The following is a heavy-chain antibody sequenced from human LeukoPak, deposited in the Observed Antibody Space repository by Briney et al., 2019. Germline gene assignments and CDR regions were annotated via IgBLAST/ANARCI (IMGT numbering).Heavy chain of an antibody. CDR2: IIPIFGTA. Sequence: SVKVSCKASGGTFSSYAISWVRQAPGQGLEWMGRIIPIFGTANYAQKFQGRVTITTDESTSTAYMELSSLRSEDTAVYYCARGPGLVVVGTEYFQHWGQGTLVTVSS. J-gene: IGHJ1*01. D-gene: IGHD3-22*01. CDR3: ARGPGLVVVGTEYFQH. V-gene: IGHV1-69*05. CDR1: GGTFSSYA.